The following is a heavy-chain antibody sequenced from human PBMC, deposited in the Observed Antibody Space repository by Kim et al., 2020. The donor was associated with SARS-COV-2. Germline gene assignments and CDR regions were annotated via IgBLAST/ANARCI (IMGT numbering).Heavy chain of an antibody. V-gene: IGHV3-15*01. CDR3: TTDLRYCTNTNCYEVDY. Sequence: PVKGRFTISRDDSKNTLYLQMNSLKPEDTAVYYCTTDLRYCTNTNCYEVDYWGQGTLVTVSS. J-gene: IGHJ4*02. D-gene: IGHD2-2*01.